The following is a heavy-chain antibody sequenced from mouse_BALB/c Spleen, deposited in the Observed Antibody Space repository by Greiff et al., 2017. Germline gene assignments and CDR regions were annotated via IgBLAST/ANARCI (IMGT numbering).Heavy chain of an antibody. CDR1: GFTFSSYW. Sequence: EVKLVESGGGLVQPGGSMKLSCVASGFTFSSYWMSWVRQSPEKGLEWVAEIRLKSDNYATHYAESVKGKFTISRDDSKSRLYLQMNSLRAEDTGIYYCTMIKAYWGQGTLVTVSA. CDR3: TMIKAY. CDR2: IRLKSDNYAT. J-gene: IGHJ3*01. V-gene: IGHV6-6*02. D-gene: IGHD2-4*01.